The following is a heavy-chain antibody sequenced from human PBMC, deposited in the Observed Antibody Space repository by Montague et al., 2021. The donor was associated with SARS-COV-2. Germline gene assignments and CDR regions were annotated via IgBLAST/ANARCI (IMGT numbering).Heavy chain of an antibody. Sequence: SLRLSCAASGFTFDNYAMHWVRQAPGKGPEWVSGISWNSDSIAYADSVKGRFTISRDNAKNSLYLQMNSLRVEDTAFYYCAKQRTIFGVVPKRYFDYWGQVTLVTVST. CDR2: ISWNSDSI. CDR3: AKQRTIFGVVPKRYFDY. V-gene: IGHV3-9*01. J-gene: IGHJ4*02. D-gene: IGHD3-3*01. CDR1: GFTFDNYA.